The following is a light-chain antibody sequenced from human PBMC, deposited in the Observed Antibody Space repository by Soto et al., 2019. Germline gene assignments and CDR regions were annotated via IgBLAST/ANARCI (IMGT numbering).Light chain of an antibody. CDR1: QSVSSNY. CDR3: QQYSGSPFT. V-gene: IGKV3-20*01. Sequence: EIVLTQSPGTLSLSPGERATLTCRASQSVSSNYLAWFQQRPGQAPRLLISGASSRATGIPDRFSGSGSGTDFTLTISRLEPEDFAVYYCQQYSGSPFTFGPGTKVNIK. J-gene: IGKJ3*01. CDR2: GAS.